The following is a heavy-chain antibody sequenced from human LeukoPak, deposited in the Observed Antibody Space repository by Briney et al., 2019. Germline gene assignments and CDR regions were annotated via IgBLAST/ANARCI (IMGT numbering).Heavy chain of an antibody. V-gene: IGHV4-34*01. J-gene: IGHJ4*02. CDR3: ARGRTRGYSGYDFPYFDY. CDR2: INHSGST. D-gene: IGHD5-12*01. Sequence: PSETLSLTCAVYGGSFSGYYWSWIRQPPGKGLEWIGEINHSGSTNYNPSLKSRVTISVDTSKNQFSLKLSSVTAADTAVYYCARGRTRGYSGYDFPYFDYWGQGTLVTVSS. CDR1: GGSFSGYY.